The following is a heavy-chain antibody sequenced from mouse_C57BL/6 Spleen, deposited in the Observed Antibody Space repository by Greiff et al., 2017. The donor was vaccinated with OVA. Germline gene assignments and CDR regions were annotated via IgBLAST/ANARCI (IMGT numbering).Heavy chain of an antibody. D-gene: IGHD6-1*01. CDR2: IHPTIGSP. Sequence: VQLQQPGAELVKPGASVKLSCKASGYTFTSYWMHWVKQRPGQGLDWIGMIHPTIGSPNYNEKFKSKATLTVDKSSSPAYMQISSLTAEDSEVYDCARGEGSLRYIDVWGTGTTVTVSS. J-gene: IGHJ1*03. V-gene: IGHV1-64*01. CDR1: GYTFTSYW. CDR3: ARGEGSLRYIDV.